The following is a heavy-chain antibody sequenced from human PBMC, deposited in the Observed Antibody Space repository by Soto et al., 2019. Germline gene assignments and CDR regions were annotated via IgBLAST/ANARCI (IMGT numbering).Heavy chain of an antibody. CDR3: VCGGNFFVY. J-gene: IGHJ4*02. CDR2: LDQDGSER. D-gene: IGHD3-16*01. V-gene: IGHV3-7*01. CDR1: GFTFSTYW. Sequence: EVQLVESGGGLVQPGGSLRLSCAASGFTFSTYWMTWVRRPPGKGLEWVANLDQDGSERYYVDSVRGRFTISRDIAKNSLSLQMSSLRAEDTAVYYCVCGGNFFVYWGQGTLVTVSP.